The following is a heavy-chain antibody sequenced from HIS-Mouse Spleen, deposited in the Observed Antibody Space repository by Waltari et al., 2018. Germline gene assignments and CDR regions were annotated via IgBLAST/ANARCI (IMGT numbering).Heavy chain of an antibody. CDR2: IYYSGNT. D-gene: IGHD1-26*01. J-gene: IGHJ4*02. V-gene: IGHV4-59*08. Sequence: QVQLQESGPGLVKPSETLSLTCTVSGGSISSYYWSWIRQPPGKGLEWIGYIYYSGNTNDNHSLKRPVTISVDPPKNPSVLKLSFVTAADTAVYYCARRWRWEIDYWGQGTLVTVSS. CDR1: GGSISSYY. CDR3: ARRWRWEIDY.